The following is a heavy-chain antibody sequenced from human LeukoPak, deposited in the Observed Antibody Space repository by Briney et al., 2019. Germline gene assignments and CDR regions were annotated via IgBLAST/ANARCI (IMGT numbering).Heavy chain of an antibody. V-gene: IGHV3-21*01. D-gene: IGHD4-23*01. Sequence: GGSLRLSCAASGFTFSSYAMSWVRQAPGKGLEWVSSISSSSSYIYYADSVKGRFTISRDNAKNSLYLQMNSLRAEDTAVYYCARAAYGGNDYWGQGTLVTVSS. CDR2: ISSSSSYI. CDR3: ARAAYGGNDY. J-gene: IGHJ4*02. CDR1: GFTFSSYA.